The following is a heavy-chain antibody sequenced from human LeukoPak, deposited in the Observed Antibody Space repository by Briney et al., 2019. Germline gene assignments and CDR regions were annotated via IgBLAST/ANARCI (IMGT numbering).Heavy chain of an antibody. D-gene: IGHD5-18*01. J-gene: IGHJ4*02. V-gene: IGHV3-30*04. CDR2: ITSDGSNK. Sequence: GGSLRLSCGASGFTFSSYAMHWVRQAPGKGLEWVAIITSDGSNKHYADSVKGRFTVSRDNSRNTLYLQMTSLRAEDTAVYYCAGEDGASRGYSYGHWGQGTLVTVSS. CDR3: AGEDGASRGYSYGH. CDR1: GFTFSSYA.